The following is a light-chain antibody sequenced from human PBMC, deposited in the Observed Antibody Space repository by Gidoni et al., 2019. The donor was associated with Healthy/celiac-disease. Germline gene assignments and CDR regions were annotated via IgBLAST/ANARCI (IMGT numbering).Light chain of an antibody. CDR2: DAS. V-gene: IGKV3-11*01. CDR3: QQRSNSYT. J-gene: IGKJ2*01. CDR1: QSVSSY. Sequence: EIVLTQSPATLSLSPGERATLSCRASQSVSSYLAWYQQKPGQAPRLLIYDASNRATGIPARFSGGGSGTDFTLTSSSLEPEDFAVYYCQQRSNSYTFGQGTKLEIK.